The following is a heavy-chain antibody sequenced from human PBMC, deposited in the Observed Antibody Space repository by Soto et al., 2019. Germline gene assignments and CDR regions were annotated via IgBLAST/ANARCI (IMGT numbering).Heavy chain of an antibody. V-gene: IGHV3-23*01. CDR2: IGGSGRST. J-gene: IGHJ4*02. CDR1: GFTFSTYA. CDR3: AMLLESASRY. D-gene: IGHD3-3*01. Sequence: PGGSLRLSCAASGFTFSTYAMTWVRQAPGKGLEWVSAIGGSGRSTFYADSVKGRFTISRDNSKNTLYLQMSSLRAEDTAVYYCAMLLESASRYWGQGTLVTVSS.